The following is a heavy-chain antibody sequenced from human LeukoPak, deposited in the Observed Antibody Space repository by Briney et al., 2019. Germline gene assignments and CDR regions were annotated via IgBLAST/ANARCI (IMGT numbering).Heavy chain of an antibody. J-gene: IGHJ6*03. V-gene: IGHV3-74*01. D-gene: IGHD2-21*01. CDR2: INSDGSST. CDR1: GFTFSSYW. CDR3: ARDPPPPTVPRYSLDYMDV. Sequence: PGGSLRLSCTASGFTFSSYWMHWVRQAPGKGLVGVSRINSDGSSTIYADSVKGRFTISRDNAKNTLYLQMNSLRAEDTAVYYCARDPPPPTVPRYSLDYMDVWGKGTTVTVSS.